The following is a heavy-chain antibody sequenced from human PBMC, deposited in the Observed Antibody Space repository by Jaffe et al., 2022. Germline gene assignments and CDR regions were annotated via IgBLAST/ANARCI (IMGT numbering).Heavy chain of an antibody. J-gene: IGHJ4*02. CDR2: TRSKSYGGTT. CDR3: SGGRMWRYFDY. Sequence: EVQLVESGGGLVQPGRSLRLSCTASGFTFSDYAMSWVRQAPGKGLEWVGITRSKSYGGTTAYAASVKGRFTISRDDSNSIAYLQMNSLKTEDTAVYYCSGGRMWRYFDYWGQGSLVTVSS. CDR1: GFTFSDYA. V-gene: IGHV3-49*04. D-gene: IGHD2-21*01.